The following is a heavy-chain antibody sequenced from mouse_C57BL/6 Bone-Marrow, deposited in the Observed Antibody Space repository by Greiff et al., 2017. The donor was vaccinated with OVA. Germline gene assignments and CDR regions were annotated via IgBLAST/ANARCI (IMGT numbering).Heavy chain of an antibody. CDR2: IDPENGDT. V-gene: IGHV14-4*01. J-gene: IGHJ4*01. CDR1: GFNIKDDY. D-gene: IGHD4-1*01. Sequence: EVMLVESGAELVRPGASVKLSCTASGFNIKDDYMHWVKQRPEQGLEWIGWIDPENGDTEYASKFQGKATITADTSSNTAYLQLSSLTSEDTAVYYCTSNWYYAMDYWGQGTSVTVSS. CDR3: TSNWYYAMDY.